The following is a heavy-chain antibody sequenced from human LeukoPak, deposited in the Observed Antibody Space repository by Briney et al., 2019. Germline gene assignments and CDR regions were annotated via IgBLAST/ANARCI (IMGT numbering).Heavy chain of an antibody. J-gene: IGHJ5*02. CDR3: VRDPAPSDMGFSPRFDP. D-gene: IGHD2-15*01. CDR1: GDTFRNSA. V-gene: IGHV1-69*13. CDR2: IVPLFRTG. Sequence: ASVKVSCKASGDTFRNSAISWVRQAPGQGLEWMGGIVPLFRTGKNAEKFQGRVTITADESTSTAYLELISLRPDDTAVYYCVRDPAPSDMGFSPRFDPWGQGTLVTVSS.